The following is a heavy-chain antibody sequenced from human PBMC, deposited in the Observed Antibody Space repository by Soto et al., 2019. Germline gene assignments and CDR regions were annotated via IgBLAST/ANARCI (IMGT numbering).Heavy chain of an antibody. CDR3: ARTQTRFYYGSGSSTYYFDY. J-gene: IGHJ4*02. CDR1: GYTFTSYA. Sequence: QVQLVQSGAEVKKPGASVKVSCKASGYTFTSYAMHWVRQAPGQRLEWMGWINAGNGNTKYSQKFQGSVTITRDTSAITADMELSSLRSEDTAVYYCARTQTRFYYGSGSSTYYFDYWGQGTLVTGSS. CDR2: INAGNGNT. V-gene: IGHV1-3*01. D-gene: IGHD3-10*01.